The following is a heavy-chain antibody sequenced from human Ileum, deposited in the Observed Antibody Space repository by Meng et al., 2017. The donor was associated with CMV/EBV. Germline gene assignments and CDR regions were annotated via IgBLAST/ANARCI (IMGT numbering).Heavy chain of an antibody. Sequence: SVKVSCKASGDTFSSYAISWVRQAPGQGLEWMGGIIPIFGTANYAQKFQGRVTITTDESTSTAYMELSSLRSEDTAVYYCALGSVVAPSQMGYWGQGTLVTVSS. CDR1: GDTFSSYA. V-gene: IGHV1-69*05. J-gene: IGHJ4*02. D-gene: IGHD3-22*01. CDR2: IIPIFGTA. CDR3: ALGSVVAPSQMGY.